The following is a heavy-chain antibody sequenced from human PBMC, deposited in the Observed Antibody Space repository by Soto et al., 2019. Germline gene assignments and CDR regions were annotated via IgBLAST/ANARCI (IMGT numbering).Heavy chain of an antibody. V-gene: IGHV4-39*01. J-gene: IGHJ4*02. CDR3: ARRQWLQIFDC. Sequence: PSETLSLTCTVSGGSISASSYYWGWIRQPPGKGLEWIGSMDYSGSTYYNPSLKSRVTISVDTSKNQFSLKLSSLTAADTAVYYFARRQWLQIFDCCGQVTLVTVSS. D-gene: IGHD5-12*01. CDR2: MDYSGST. CDR1: GGSISASSYY.